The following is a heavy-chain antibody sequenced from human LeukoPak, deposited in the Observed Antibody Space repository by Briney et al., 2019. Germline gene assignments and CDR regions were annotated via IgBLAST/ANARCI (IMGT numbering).Heavy chain of an antibody. CDR2: IKSKTDGGTT. J-gene: IGHJ4*02. Sequence: GGSLRLSCAASGFTFSSYAMHWVRQAPGKGLEWVGRIKSKTDGGTTDYAAPVKGRFTISRDDSKDTLYLQMNSLKTEDTAVYYCTTEVRIVGALRTPIDYWGQGTLVTVSS. D-gene: IGHD1-26*01. CDR3: TTEVRIVGALRTPIDY. CDR1: GFTFSSYA. V-gene: IGHV3-15*01.